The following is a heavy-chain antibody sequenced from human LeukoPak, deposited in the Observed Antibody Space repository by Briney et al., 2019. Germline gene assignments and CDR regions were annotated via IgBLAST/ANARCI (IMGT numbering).Heavy chain of an antibody. J-gene: IGHJ6*03. CDR3: ARAAREYCGGDCYPYSYYSYMDV. Sequence: GGSLRVSCAASGVTVSSNYMSWVRQAPGEGLGWVSVIYSGGGTYYAESVKGRFTISRDNSKNTLYLQMHSLRAEDTAVYYCARAAREYCGGDCYPYSYYSYMDVWGKGTTVTVSS. V-gene: IGHV3-53*01. CDR1: GVTVSSNY. D-gene: IGHD2-21*02. CDR2: IYSGGGT.